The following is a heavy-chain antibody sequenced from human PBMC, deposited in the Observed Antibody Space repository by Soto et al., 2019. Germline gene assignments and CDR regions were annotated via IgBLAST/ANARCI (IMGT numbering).Heavy chain of an antibody. V-gene: IGHV4-61*01. CDR3: ARIVVGATVDL. J-gene: IGHJ5*02. Sequence: SETLSLTCSVSGDSVSSDRYFWTWIRQPPGKGLEWIAYISYTGDTNYNPSLKSRVTISVDTSRNQFSLTLTSVTAADTAVYFCARIVVGATVDLWGQGSLVTVSS. D-gene: IGHD1-26*01. CDR2: ISYTGDT. CDR1: GDSVSSDRYF.